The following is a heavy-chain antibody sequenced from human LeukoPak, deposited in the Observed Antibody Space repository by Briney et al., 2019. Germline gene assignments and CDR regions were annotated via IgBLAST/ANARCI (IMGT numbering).Heavy chain of an antibody. V-gene: IGHV1-2*06. CDR3: ARGELVGLGATSAGWFDP. CDR2: INPNSGGT. CDR1: GYTFTGYY. J-gene: IGHJ5*02. D-gene: IGHD1-26*01. Sequence: ASVKVSCKASGYTFTGYYMHWVRQAPGQGLEWMGRINPNSGGTNSAQEFQGRVTMTRDTSISTAYMELSRLTSDDTAVYYCARGELVGLGATSAGWFDPWGQGTLVTVSS.